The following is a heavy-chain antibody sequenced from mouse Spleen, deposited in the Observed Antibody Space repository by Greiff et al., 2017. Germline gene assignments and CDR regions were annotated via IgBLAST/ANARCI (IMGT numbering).Heavy chain of an antibody. CDR3: ARDGGYYAMDY. CDR2: SRNKANDYTT. V-gene: IGHV7-1*01. J-gene: IGHJ4*01. Sequence: EVQRVESGGGLVQSGRSLRLSCATSGFTFSDFYMEWVRQAPGKGLEWIAASRNKANDYTTEYSASVKGRFIVSRDTSQSILYLQMNALRAEDTAIYYCARDGGYYAMDYWGQGTSVTVSS. CDR1: GFTFSDFY.